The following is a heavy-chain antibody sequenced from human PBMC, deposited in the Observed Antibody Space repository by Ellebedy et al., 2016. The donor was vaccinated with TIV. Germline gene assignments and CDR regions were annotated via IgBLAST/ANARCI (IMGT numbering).Heavy chain of an antibody. CDR2: ISSSSSTI. D-gene: IGHD2-21*02. J-gene: IGHJ6*02. CDR3: ARDGDENCGGDGYYYYYGMDV. Sequence: PGGSLRLSCAASGFTFSSYSMNWVRQAPGKGLEWVSYISSSSSTIYYADSVKGRFTISRDNAKNSLYLQMNSLRDEDTAGYYCARDGDENCGGDGYYYYYGMDVWGQGTTVTVSS. CDR1: GFTFSSYS. V-gene: IGHV3-48*02.